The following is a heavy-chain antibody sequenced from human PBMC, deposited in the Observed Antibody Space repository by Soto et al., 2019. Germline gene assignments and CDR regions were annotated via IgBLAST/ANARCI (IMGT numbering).Heavy chain of an antibody. D-gene: IGHD3-22*01. CDR1: GFTFDSHA. V-gene: IGHV3-23*01. Sequence: QPGGSLRLSCVGSGFTFDSHAMNWVRQAPGKGLECVAGITGSAGSTYYADSVKGRFTISKDNSKNTLYLQMNSLRAEDTAVYYCTKDKADKYDSSVDSWGQGTQVTV. CDR2: ITGSAGST. CDR3: TKDKADKYDSSVDS. J-gene: IGHJ4*02.